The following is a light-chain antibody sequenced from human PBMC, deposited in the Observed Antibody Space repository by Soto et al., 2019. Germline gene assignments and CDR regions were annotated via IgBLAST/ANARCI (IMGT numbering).Light chain of an antibody. V-gene: IGKV4-1*01. J-gene: IGKJ2*01. CDR1: QSVLYNSNNKNH. CDR2: GAS. CDR3: QQYYSIPFT. Sequence: DFVMTQAPDSLAVSLGERATFNCRSSQSVLYNSNNKNHLGWFQQKPGHPPKLLIYGASFRPSGVPDRFSGSGSGTDFTLTISSLQAEDVAVYYCQQYYSIPFTFGQGTKLVI.